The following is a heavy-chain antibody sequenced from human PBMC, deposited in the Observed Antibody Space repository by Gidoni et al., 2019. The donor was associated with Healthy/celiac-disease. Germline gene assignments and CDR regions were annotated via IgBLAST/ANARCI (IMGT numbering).Heavy chain of an antibody. D-gene: IGHD3-3*01. CDR3: ARDIPDLGGMDV. J-gene: IGHJ6*02. CDR2: IWYDGSKK. Sequence: QVQLVESGGGVVQPGRSLRLSCAASGFPLSSDGMHWVRQAPGKGLGWVAVIWYDGSKKYYADSGKGRFTISRDNSKNTLYLQMNSLRAEDTAVYYCARDIPDLGGMDVWGQGTTVTVSS. CDR1: GFPLSSDG. V-gene: IGHV3-33*01.